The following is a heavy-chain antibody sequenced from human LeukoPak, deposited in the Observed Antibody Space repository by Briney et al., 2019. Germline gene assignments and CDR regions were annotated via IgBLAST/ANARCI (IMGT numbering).Heavy chain of an antibody. V-gene: IGHV7-4-1*02. Sequence: GASVKVSCKASGYTFTSYAMNWVRQAPGQGLEWMGWINTNTGNPTYAQGFTGRFVFSLGTSVSTAYPQISSLKAEDTAVYYCARDSKGDLVSYWGQGTLVTVSS. J-gene: IGHJ4*02. CDR3: ARDSKGDLVSY. D-gene: IGHD2-21*02. CDR1: GYTFTSYA. CDR2: INTNTGNP.